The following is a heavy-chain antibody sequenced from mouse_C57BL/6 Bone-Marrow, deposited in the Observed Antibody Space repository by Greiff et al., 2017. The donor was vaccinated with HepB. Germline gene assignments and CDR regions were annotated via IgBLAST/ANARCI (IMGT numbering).Heavy chain of an antibody. D-gene: IGHD1-1*01. CDR3: ARSDYGSPFAY. CDR2: IDPSDSET. V-gene: IGHV1-52*01. CDR1: GYTFTSYW. Sequence: QVQLKQSGAELVRPGSSVKLSCKASGYTFTSYWMHWVKQRPIQGLEWIGNIDPSDSETHYNQKFKDKATLTVDKSSSTAYMQLSSLTSEDSAVYYCARSDYGSPFAYWGQGTLVTVSA. J-gene: IGHJ3*01.